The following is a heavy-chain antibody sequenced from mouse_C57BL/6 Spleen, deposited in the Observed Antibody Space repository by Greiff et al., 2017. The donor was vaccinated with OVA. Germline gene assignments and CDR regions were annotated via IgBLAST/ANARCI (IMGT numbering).Heavy chain of an antibody. V-gene: IGHV7-3*01. CDR1: GFTFTDYY. Sequence: EVQVVESGGGLVQPGGSLSLSCAASGFTFTDYYMSWVRQPPGKALEWLGFIRNKANGYTTEYSASVKGRFTISRDNSQSILYLQMNALRAEDSATYYCARYGYAMDYWGQGTSVTFSS. J-gene: IGHJ4*01. CDR2: IRNKANGYTT. CDR3: ARYGYAMDY.